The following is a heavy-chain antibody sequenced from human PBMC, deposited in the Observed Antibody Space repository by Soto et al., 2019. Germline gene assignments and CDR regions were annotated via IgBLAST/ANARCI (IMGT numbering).Heavy chain of an antibody. J-gene: IGHJ6*02. D-gene: IGHD6-13*01. V-gene: IGHV1-69*13. CDR1: GGTFSSYA. CDR3: ASTEAAGKGGGYYYGMDV. Sequence: SVKVSCKASGGTFSSYAISWVRQAPGQGLEWMGGIIPIFGTANYAQKFQGRVTITADESTSTAYMELSSLRSEDTAVYYCASTEAAGKGGGYYYGMDVWGQGPKVTVSS. CDR2: IIPIFGTA.